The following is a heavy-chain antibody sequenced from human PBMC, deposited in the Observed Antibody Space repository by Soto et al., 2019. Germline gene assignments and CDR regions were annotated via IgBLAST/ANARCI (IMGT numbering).Heavy chain of an antibody. J-gene: IGHJ4*02. CDR2: FSTGGDGGTT. V-gene: IGHV3-23*01. D-gene: IGHD3-10*01. Sequence: GGSLRLSCAASGFTFSSYSMSWVRQAPGKGLEWVSGFSTGGDGGTTYYADSVKGRFTISRDNSKNTLFLQMNSLRAEDTAIYYCAKKVNSGPGSQFFDYWGQGTLVTVSS. CDR1: GFTFSSYS. CDR3: AKKVNSGPGSQFFDY.